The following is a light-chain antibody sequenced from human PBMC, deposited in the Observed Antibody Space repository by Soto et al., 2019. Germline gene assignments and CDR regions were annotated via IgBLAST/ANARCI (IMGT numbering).Light chain of an antibody. V-gene: IGKV1-5*03. Sequence: DIQMTQSPSTLSASVGDRVTITCRASQSISSWLAWYQRKPGKAPKLLIYKASSLERGVPSRFSGSGSGTEFTLTISSLQPDDFATYYCQQYNFYSWTFGQGTKVDIK. J-gene: IGKJ1*01. CDR1: QSISSW. CDR2: KAS. CDR3: QQYNFYSWT.